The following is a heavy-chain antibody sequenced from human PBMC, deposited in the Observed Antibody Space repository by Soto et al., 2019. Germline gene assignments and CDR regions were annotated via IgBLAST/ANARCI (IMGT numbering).Heavy chain of an antibody. CDR1: GGSISSGDYY. CDR3: ARWLGYGPHFDY. V-gene: IGHV4-30-4*01. J-gene: IGHJ4*02. Sequence: QVQLQESGPGLVKPSQTLSLTCTVSGGSISSGDYYWSWIHQPPGKGLEWIGYIFYSGSTYYNPSLKSRVTISVDTSKNQFSLKLGSVTAADTAVYYCARWLGYGPHFDYWGQGTLVTVSS. CDR2: IFYSGST. D-gene: IGHD5-12*01.